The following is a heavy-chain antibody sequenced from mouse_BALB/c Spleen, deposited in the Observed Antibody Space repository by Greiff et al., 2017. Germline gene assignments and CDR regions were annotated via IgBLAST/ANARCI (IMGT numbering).Heavy chain of an antibody. J-gene: IGHJ1*01. V-gene: IGHV1S132*01. D-gene: IGHD1-1*01. CDR3: ARDTTERYVDV. CDR2: IFPGTGTT. Sequence: QVQLQQSGAELVKPGASVKLSCKTSGYTFTSYWIQWVKQRPGQGLGWIGEIFPGTGTTYYNEKFKGKATLTIDTSSSTAYMQLSSLTSEDSAVYFCARDTTERYVDVWGAGTTVTVSS. CDR1: GYTFTSYW.